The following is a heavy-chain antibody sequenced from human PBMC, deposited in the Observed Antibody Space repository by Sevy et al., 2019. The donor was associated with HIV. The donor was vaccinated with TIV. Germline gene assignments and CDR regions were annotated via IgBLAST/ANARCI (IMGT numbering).Heavy chain of an antibody. D-gene: IGHD3-22*01. V-gene: IGHV3-30*04. CDR1: GFTFSSYA. J-gene: IGHJ4*02. Sequence: GGSLRLSCTASGFTFSSYAMYWVRQAPGKGLEWVAVISYDGNNKDYADSVKGRFTISRDNSKNTLYLQMNSLRAEDTAVYYCASHYYGGTGYYFPLDYWGQGTLVTVSS. CDR3: ASHYYGGTGYYFPLDY. CDR2: ISYDGNNK.